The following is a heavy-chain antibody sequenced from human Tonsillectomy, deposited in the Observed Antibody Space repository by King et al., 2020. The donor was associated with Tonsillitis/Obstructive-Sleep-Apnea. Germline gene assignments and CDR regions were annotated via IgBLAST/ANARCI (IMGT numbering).Heavy chain of an antibody. CDR3: AQGYSSSWTYFDY. D-gene: IGHD6-13*01. CDR2: IYPGDSDT. CDR1: GYSFTSYW. Sequence: VQLVQSGAEVKKPGESLKISCEGSGYSFTSYWIGWVRQMPGKGLEWMGIIYPGDSDTKYSPSFQGQVTISADKSISTAFLQWSSLKASDTAMYYCAQGYSSSWTYFDYWGQGTLVTVSS. J-gene: IGHJ4*02. V-gene: IGHV5-51*03.